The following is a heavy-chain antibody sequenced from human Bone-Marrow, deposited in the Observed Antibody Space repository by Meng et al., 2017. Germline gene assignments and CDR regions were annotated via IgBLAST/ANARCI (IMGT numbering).Heavy chain of an antibody. Sequence: GESQKISCAASGFTFDDYGMSWVRQAPGKGLEWVSGINWNGGSTGYADSVKGRFTISRDNAKNSLYLQMNSLRAEDTAVYYCSREGTFFFDYWGQGTLVTVSS. CDR1: GFTFDDYG. D-gene: IGHD3-10*01. CDR2: INWNGGST. V-gene: IGHV3-20*04. CDR3: SREGTFFFDY. J-gene: IGHJ4*02.